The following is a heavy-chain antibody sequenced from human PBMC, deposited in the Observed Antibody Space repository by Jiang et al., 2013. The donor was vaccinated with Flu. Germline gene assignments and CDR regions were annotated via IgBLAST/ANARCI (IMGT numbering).Heavy chain of an antibody. Sequence: GGTLSSYASNWVRQAPGQGLEWMGGIIPIFGTTEYAQRFQGRVTITADESTGTVYMDLASLKSEDTAVYYCARAIGGYSYGPFEYWGQGTLVTVSA. CDR1: GGTLSSYA. CDR2: IIPIFGTT. V-gene: IGHV1-69*01. D-gene: IGHD5-18*01. J-gene: IGHJ4*02. CDR3: ARAIGGYSYGPFEY.